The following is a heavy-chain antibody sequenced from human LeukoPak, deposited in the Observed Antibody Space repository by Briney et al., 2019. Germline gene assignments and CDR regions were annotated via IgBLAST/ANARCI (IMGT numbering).Heavy chain of an antibody. D-gene: IGHD6-19*01. Sequence: WDTLSLTCTVSRGSISGAYWTWIRQAPGGGLEWIGYIHDSGRTDYNPSLVRRITISMDTPKSQFSLRLRSVTAADTAVYYCARAQWLPIDCYNEWGQGTVVTVSS. CDR3: ARAQWLPIDCYNE. J-gene: IGHJ3*01. V-gene: IGHV4-59*07. CDR1: RGSISGAY. CDR2: IHDSGRT.